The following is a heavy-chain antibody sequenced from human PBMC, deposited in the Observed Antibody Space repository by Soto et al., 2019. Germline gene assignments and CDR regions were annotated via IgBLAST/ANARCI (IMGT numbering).Heavy chain of an antibody. J-gene: IGHJ6*02. CDR1: GGSRVSYY. CDR3: ARGVLLAPDV. D-gene: IGHD1-26*01. Sequence: SETISLTSRVAGGSRVSYYLTWVRQPPGKGLEWIGYMYYSGRTNYNPSLKSRVTVSIDPSKNQFSLQMSSITAADTAVYYCARGVLLAPDVWGQGTTVTVSS. CDR2: MYYSGRT. V-gene: IGHV4-59*08.